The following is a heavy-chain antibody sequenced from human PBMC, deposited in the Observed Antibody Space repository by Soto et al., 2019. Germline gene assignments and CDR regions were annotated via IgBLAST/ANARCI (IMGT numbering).Heavy chain of an antibody. V-gene: IGHV3-23*01. D-gene: IGHD1-1*01. CDR3: AKDKPGTTSFDY. Sequence: EVQLLESGGGLVQPGGSLRLSCAASGFTISTYAMYWVRQAPGKGLEWVSAISDRGDTTHYADSVKGRFTISRDTSKNTLYLQLNTLRAEDTAVYYCAKDKPGTTSFDYWGQGTLVTVSS. J-gene: IGHJ4*02. CDR2: ISDRGDTT. CDR1: GFTISTYA.